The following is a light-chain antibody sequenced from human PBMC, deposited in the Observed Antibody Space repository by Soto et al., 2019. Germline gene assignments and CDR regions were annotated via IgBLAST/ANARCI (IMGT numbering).Light chain of an antibody. V-gene: IGKV1-39*01. Sequence: DIQMTQSPSSLSASVEDRVTITSRASQSISSYLNWYQQKPGKAPKLLIHAASSLESGVPSRFSGSGSGTDFTLTISSLQPEDSATYYCQQSYSIPVTFGQGTKVDIK. CDR2: AAS. CDR3: QQSYSIPVT. J-gene: IGKJ2*01. CDR1: QSISSY.